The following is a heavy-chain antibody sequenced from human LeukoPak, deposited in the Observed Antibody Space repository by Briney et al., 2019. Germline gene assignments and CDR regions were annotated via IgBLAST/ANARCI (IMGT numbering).Heavy chain of an antibody. CDR1: GYMFTGFF. J-gene: IGHJ4*02. Sequence: ASVVVSCKTSGYMFTGFFIHWVRQAPGQGLEWMGSVSPNNGGTSYAETFQGRVNMTTDTSTRTAYLQLSGLRFHDTAVYYCATLLWFGDFDYWGQGTRSPSP. CDR3: ATLLWFGDFDY. D-gene: IGHD3-10*01. V-gene: IGHV1-2*02. CDR2: VSPNNGGT.